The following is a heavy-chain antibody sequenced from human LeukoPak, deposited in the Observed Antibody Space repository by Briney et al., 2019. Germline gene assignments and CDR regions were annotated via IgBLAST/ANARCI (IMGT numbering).Heavy chain of an antibody. CDR2: IYYSGST. V-gene: IGHV4-59*08. Sequence: SSETLSLTCTVSGGSISSYYWSWIRQPPGKGLEWIGYIYYSGSTNYNPSLKSRVTISVDTSKNQFSLKLSSVTAADTAVYYCARRGIAAAGTDWYFDLWGRGTLVTVSS. CDR1: GGSISSYY. J-gene: IGHJ2*01. CDR3: ARRGIAAAGTDWYFDL. D-gene: IGHD6-13*01.